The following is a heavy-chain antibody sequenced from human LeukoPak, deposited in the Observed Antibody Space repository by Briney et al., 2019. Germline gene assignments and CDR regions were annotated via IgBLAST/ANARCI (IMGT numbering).Heavy chain of an antibody. J-gene: IGHJ3*02. V-gene: IGHV4-39*01. CDR3: ARTVEMATAFDI. CDR1: GDSVNSNTYY. D-gene: IGHD5-24*01. Sequence: PSETLSLTXSVSGDSVNSNTYYWSWIRQSPGRGLEWIGNVYYSGTTYYNPSLESRVTISADTSRNQFSLRLSSVTAADTAVYYCARTVEMATAFDIWGQGTMVTVSS. CDR2: VYYSGTT.